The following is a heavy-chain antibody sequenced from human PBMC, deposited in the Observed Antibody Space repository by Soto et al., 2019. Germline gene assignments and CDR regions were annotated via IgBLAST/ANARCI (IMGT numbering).Heavy chain of an antibody. D-gene: IGHD1-1*01. CDR3: AHRDPNYRHDWNGGWFDP. V-gene: IGHV2-5*02. Sequence: QITLKESGPTLMKPTQNLTLTCTFSGFSLSTNGEGVGCIRHPPGKALDWLALIYWDDDKGYSPSLKSRLTIAKDTSINLVVLTMTNMDPVDTATYYCAHRDPNYRHDWNGGWFDPWVQGTLVTVSS. CDR1: GFSLSTNGEG. CDR2: IYWDDDK. J-gene: IGHJ5*02.